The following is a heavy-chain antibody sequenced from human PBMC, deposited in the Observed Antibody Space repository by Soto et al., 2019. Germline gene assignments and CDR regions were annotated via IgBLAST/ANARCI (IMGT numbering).Heavy chain of an antibody. CDR3: AKDCLPHLILEWLLYFDF. V-gene: IGHV3-30*18. CDR2: ISYDGSNK. J-gene: IGHJ4*02. D-gene: IGHD3-3*01. Sequence: QVQLVESGGGVVQTGRSLRLSCAASGFTFSSYGMHWVRQAPGKGLEWVAVISYDGSNKYYADSVKGRFTISRDNSKNTLYLQMNSLRAEDTAVYYCAKDCLPHLILEWLLYFDFWGQGTLVTVSS. CDR1: GFTFSSYG.